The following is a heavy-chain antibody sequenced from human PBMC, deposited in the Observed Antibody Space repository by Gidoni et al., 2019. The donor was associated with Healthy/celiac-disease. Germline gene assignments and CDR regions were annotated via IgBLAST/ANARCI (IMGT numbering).Heavy chain of an antibody. D-gene: IGHD3-16*02. V-gene: IGHV4-59*01. CDR3: ARGPAYYDYVWGSYRPLYYFDY. CDR2: IYDSGST. CDR1: GGSISSYY. J-gene: IGHJ4*02. Sequence: QVQLQESGPGLEKPSETLSLTCTVSGGSISSYYWSWIRQPPGKGLEWIGYIYDSGSTNYNPSLKSRVTISVDTSKNQFSLKLSSVTAADTAVYYCARGPAYYDYVWGSYRPLYYFDYWGQGTLVTVSS.